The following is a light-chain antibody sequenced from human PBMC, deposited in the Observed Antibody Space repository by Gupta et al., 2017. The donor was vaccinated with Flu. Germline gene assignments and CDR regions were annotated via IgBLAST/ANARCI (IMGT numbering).Light chain of an antibody. V-gene: IGLV2-14*01. CDR2: EVS. Sequence: QSALTQPASVSGSPGQSITISCTGTSSDIGAYNYVSWYQQHPGKAPKLMIYEVSSRPSGVSNRFSGSKSGNTASLTISWLQAEDEAVYFCSSFTGRHTVFCGGTTLTVL. J-gene: IGLJ3*02. CDR1: SSDIGAYNY. CDR3: SSFTGRHTV.